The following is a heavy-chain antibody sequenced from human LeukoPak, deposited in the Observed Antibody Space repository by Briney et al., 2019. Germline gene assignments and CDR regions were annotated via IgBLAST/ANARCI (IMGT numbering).Heavy chain of an antibody. D-gene: IGHD3-10*01. CDR3: AKGGYYYYYYMDV. CDR1: GFIFSSHG. V-gene: IGHV3-23*01. CDR2: ISGSGGST. Sequence: GGSLRLSCAASGFIFSSHGMNWVRQAPGKGLEWVSAISGSGGSTYYADSVKGRFTISRDNSKNTLYLQMNSLRAEDTAVYYCAKGGYYYYYYMDVWGKGTTVTISS. J-gene: IGHJ6*03.